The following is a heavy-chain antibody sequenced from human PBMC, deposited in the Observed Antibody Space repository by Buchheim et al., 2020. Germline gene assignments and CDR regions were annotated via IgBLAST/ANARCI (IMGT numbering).Heavy chain of an antibody. CDR2: IYYSGST. V-gene: IGHV4-34*11. CDR1: GGSFSGYY. J-gene: IGHJ6*02. D-gene: IGHD5-18*01. CDR3: ARWGGGIQLWLSYYYYGMDV. Sequence: QVHLQQWGAGLLKPSETLSLTCAVYGGSFSGYYWSWIRQPPGKGLEWIGYIYYSGSTNYNPSLKSRVTISVDTSKNQFSLKLSSVTAADTAVYYCARWGGGIQLWLSYYYYGMDVWGQGTT.